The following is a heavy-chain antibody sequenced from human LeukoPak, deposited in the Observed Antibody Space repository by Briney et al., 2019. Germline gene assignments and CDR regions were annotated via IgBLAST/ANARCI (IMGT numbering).Heavy chain of an antibody. D-gene: IGHD2-21*01. J-gene: IGHJ4*02. Sequence: ASVKVSCKASGYTFTGYYMHWVRHAPGQGLEWMGWINPNSGGTNYAQKFQGRVTMTRATSISTAYMELSRLRSDDTAVYYCARVYHNCGGDCYPYFDYWGQGTLVTVSS. CDR1: GYTFTGYY. CDR2: INPNSGGT. CDR3: ARVYHNCGGDCYPYFDY. V-gene: IGHV1-2*02.